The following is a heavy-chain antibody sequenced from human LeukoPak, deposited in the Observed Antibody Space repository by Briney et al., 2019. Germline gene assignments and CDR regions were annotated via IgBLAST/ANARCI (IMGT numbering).Heavy chain of an antibody. D-gene: IGHD4-23*01. CDR1: GGSFSGYY. CDR2: INHSGST. CDR3: ARGGLRWFFDC. J-gene: IGHJ4*02. Sequence: SETLSLTCAVYGGSFSGYYWSWIRQPPGKGLEWIGEINHSGSTNYNPSLKSRVTISVDTSKNQFSLKLSSVTAADTAVYYCARGGLRWFFDCWGQGTLVTVSS. V-gene: IGHV4-34*01.